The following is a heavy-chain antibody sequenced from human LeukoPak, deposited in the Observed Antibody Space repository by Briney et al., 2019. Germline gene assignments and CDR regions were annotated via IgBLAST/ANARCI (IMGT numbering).Heavy chain of an antibody. CDR2: IWSDGSKE. CDR3: TRDRDSGWYHFDS. J-gene: IGHJ4*02. V-gene: IGHV3-33*01. D-gene: IGHD6-19*01. Sequence: GGSLRLSCAASGFTFRSYGMHWVRQAPGKGLEWVAVIWSDGSKEYYADSVKGRFTISRDNSKNTLYLQMNSLRTEDTAVYYCTRDRDSGWYHFDSWGQGTLVTVSS. CDR1: GFTFRSYG.